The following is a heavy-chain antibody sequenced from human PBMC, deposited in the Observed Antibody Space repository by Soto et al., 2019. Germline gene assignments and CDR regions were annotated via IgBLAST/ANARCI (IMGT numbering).Heavy chain of an antibody. Sequence: GGCMELSSAACGDTFNSYAMSLVCQTPGKGLEWVSGISGSGGSTYYADSVKGRFTISRDNSKNTLYLQMNSLRAEDTAVYYCAKDRYSSRWYYFDYWGQGTLVTVSS. CDR1: GDTFNSYA. CDR3: AKDRYSSRWYYFDY. V-gene: IGHV3-23*01. CDR2: ISGSGGST. D-gene: IGHD6-13*01. J-gene: IGHJ4*02.